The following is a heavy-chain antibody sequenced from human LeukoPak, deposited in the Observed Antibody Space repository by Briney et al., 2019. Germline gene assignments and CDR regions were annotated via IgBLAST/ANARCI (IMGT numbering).Heavy chain of an antibody. CDR3: ATSGGSYWS. CDR2: ISGRDSTT. D-gene: IGHD1-26*01. V-gene: IGHV3-23*01. CDR1: GFTFSSYA. J-gene: IGHJ5*02. Sequence: GGSLRLSCAASGFTFSSYAMSWVRQAPGKGLEWVSGISGRDSTTYYADSVKGRSTISRENSKSTLYLQMNSLRAEDTAVYYCATSGGSYWSWGQGTLVTVSS.